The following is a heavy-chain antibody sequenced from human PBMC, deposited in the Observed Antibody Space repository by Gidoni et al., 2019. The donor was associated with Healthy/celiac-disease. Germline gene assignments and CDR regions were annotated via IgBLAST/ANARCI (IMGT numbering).Heavy chain of an antibody. CDR2: ISYDGSNK. J-gene: IGHJ4*02. CDR3: ARDADGSYALFPGPPDY. Sequence: QVQLVESGGGVVQPGRSLRLSCAASGFTFSSYAMHWVRQAPGKGLEWVAVISYDGSNKYYADSVKGRFTISRDNSKNTLYLQMNSLRAEDTAVYYCARDADGSYALFPGPPDYWGQGTLVTVSS. D-gene: IGHD1-26*01. V-gene: IGHV3-30-3*01. CDR1: GFTFSSYA.